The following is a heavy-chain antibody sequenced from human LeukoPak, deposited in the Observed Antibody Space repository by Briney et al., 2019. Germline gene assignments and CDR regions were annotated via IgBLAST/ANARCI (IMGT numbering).Heavy chain of an antibody. D-gene: IGHD3-22*01. V-gene: IGHV3-33*01. CDR1: GFTFSSYG. CDR2: IWYDGSNK. CDR3: ARSGYYDSSGYHHYFDY. J-gene: IGHJ4*02. Sequence: GRSLRLSCAASGFTFSSYGMPWVRQAPGKGLGWVAVIWYDGSNKYYADSVKGRFTISRDNSKNTLYLQMNSLRAEDTAVYYCARSGYYDSSGYHHYFDYWGQGTLVTVSS.